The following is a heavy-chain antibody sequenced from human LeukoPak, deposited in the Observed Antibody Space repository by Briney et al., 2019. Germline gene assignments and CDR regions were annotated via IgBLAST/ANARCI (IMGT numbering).Heavy chain of an antibody. D-gene: IGHD1-1*01. CDR1: GGTFSSYA. J-gene: IGHJ5*02. V-gene: IGHV1-69*04. Sequence: GASVKVSCKASGGTFSSYAISWVRQAPGQGLEWMGRIIPILGIANYAQKFQGRVTITADKSTSTAYMELSSLRSEDTAVYHCAILDGSFDPWGQGTLVTVSS. CDR3: AILDGSFDP. CDR2: IIPILGIA.